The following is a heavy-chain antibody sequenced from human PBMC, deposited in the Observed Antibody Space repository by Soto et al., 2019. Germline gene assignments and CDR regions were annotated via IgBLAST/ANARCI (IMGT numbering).Heavy chain of an antibody. V-gene: IGHV3-21*01. CDR1: GFTFSSYS. Sequence: PGGSLRLSCAASGFTFSSYSMNWVRQAPGKGLEWVSSISTSSSHIYYADSVKGRFTISRDNAKNSLYLQMNSLRAEDTAVYYCARVAYYYDSSGYFYWGQGTLVTVSS. D-gene: IGHD3-22*01. CDR3: ARVAYYYDSSGYFY. CDR2: ISTSSSHI. J-gene: IGHJ4*02.